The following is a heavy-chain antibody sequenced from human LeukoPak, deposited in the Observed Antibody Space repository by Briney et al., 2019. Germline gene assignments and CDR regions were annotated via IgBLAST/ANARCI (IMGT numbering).Heavy chain of an antibody. CDR1: GGSISSYY. Sequence: PSETLSLTCTVSGGSISSYYWSWIRQPPGKGLEWIGYIYYSGSTNYNPSLKSRVTISVDTSKNQFSLKLSSVTAADTAVYYCAKDQIVVVVAATPWFDPWGQGTLVTVSS. CDR2: IYYSGST. D-gene: IGHD2-15*01. CDR3: AKDQIVVVVAATPWFDP. J-gene: IGHJ5*02. V-gene: IGHV4-59*12.